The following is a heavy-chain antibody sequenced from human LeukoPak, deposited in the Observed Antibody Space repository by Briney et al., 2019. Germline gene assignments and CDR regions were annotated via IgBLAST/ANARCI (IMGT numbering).Heavy chain of an antibody. CDR2: INPSGGNT. CDR1: GYTFTSYY. CDR3: ARVQNNVWSFDD. Sequence: ASVKVSCKASGYTFTSYYIHWVRQAPGQGLEWMGIINPSGGNTNYAQKFQGRVTMTRDTSTSTVYMELSSLRSDDTALYYCARVQNNVWSFDDWGQGTLVTVSS. D-gene: IGHD1/OR15-1a*01. J-gene: IGHJ4*02. V-gene: IGHV1-46*01.